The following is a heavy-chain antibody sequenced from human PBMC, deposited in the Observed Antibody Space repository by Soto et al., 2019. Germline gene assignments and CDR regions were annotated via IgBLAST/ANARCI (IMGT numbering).Heavy chain of an antibody. CDR1: GYSISSGYY. CDR2: IYHTGNT. J-gene: IGHJ5*02. Sequence: ETLSLTCAVSGYSISSGYYWGWIRQPPGKGLEWIGTIYHTGNTYYNPSLQSRVTISVDTSKNQFSLKLTSVTAAGTAVYYCARLLGTSGWTGGNWFDPWGQGTPVAVSS. V-gene: IGHV4-38-2*01. CDR3: ARLLGTSGWTGGNWFDP. D-gene: IGHD6-19*01.